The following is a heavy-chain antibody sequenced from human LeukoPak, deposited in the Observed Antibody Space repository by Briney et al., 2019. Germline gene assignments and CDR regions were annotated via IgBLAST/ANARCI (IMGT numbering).Heavy chain of an antibody. CDR1: GYTLTELS. Sequence: APVRVSCKVSGYTLTELSMHWVRQVPGKGLEWMGGFDPEDGETIYAQKFQGRVTMTEDTSIDTAYMELSSLRSEDTAVYCCGTYERIGDWGQGTLVTVSS. CDR3: GTYERIGD. CDR2: FDPEDGET. V-gene: IGHV1-24*01. D-gene: IGHD2-15*01. J-gene: IGHJ4*02.